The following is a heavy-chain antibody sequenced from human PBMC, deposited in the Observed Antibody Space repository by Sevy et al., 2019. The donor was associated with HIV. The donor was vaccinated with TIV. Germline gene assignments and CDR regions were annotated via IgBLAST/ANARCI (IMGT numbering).Heavy chain of an antibody. V-gene: IGHV4-59*01. CDR3: ARLSYYDFWSGYSPAWYFDL. CDR2: IYYSGST. J-gene: IGHJ2*01. Sequence: SETPSLTCTVSGGSISSYYWSWIRQPPGKGLEWIGYIYYSGSTNYNPSLKSRVTISVDTSKNQFSLKLSSVTAADTAVYYCARLSYYDFWSGYSPAWYFDLWGRGTLVTVSS. CDR1: GGSISSYY. D-gene: IGHD3-3*01.